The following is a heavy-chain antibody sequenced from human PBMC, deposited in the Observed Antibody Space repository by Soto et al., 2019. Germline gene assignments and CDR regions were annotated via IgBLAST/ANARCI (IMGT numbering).Heavy chain of an antibody. V-gene: IGHV4-4*07. Sequence: SETLSLTCTVSGASISGFYWSWIRKSAGKGLEWIGRIYATGTTDYNPSLKSRVMMSVDTSKKHFSLKLRSVTAADTAVHYCVRDGTKTLRDWFDPWGQGMSVTVSS. CDR1: GASISGFY. CDR2: IYATGTT. CDR3: VRDGTKTLRDWFDP. D-gene: IGHD1-1*01. J-gene: IGHJ5*02.